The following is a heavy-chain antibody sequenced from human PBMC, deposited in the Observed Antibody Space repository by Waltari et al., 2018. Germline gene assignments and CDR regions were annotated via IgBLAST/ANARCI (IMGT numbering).Heavy chain of an antibody. Sequence: QVQLVQSGAEVKKPGASVKVYCKASGYTFTSYAMHWVRQAPGQRLEWMGWINAGNGNTKYSQKFQGRVTITRDTSASTAYMELSSLRSKDTAVHYCARGDYSNYELDYWGQATLVTVSS. CDR3: ARGDYSNYELDY. V-gene: IGHV1-3*01. CDR2: INAGNGNT. CDR1: GYTFTSYA. D-gene: IGHD4-4*01. J-gene: IGHJ4*02.